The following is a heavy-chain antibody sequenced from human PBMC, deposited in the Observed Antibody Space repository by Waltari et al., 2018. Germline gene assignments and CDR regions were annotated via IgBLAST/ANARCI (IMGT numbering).Heavy chain of an antibody. Sequence: EVQLVQSGAEVKKPGESLKISCKGSGYSFTSYWIGWVRQMPGKGLEWMGISYPGDSDTRYSPSFQGQVTISADKSISTAYLQWSSLKASDTAMYYCARPRYDFWSGYYAFDIWGQGTMVTVSS. D-gene: IGHD3-3*01. J-gene: IGHJ3*02. CDR1: GYSFTSYW. V-gene: IGHV5-51*01. CDR2: SYPGDSDT. CDR3: ARPRYDFWSGYYAFDI.